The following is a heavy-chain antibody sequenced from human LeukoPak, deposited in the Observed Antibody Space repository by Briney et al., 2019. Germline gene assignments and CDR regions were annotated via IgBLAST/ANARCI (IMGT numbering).Heavy chain of an antibody. Sequence: KPGRSLRLSCAASGFTFSSYSMNWVRQAPGKGLEWVSSISSSSSYIYYADSVKGRFTISRDNAKNSLYLQMNSLRAEDTAVYYCARDSSYGDYFDYWGQGTLVTVSS. CDR3: ARDSSYGDYFDY. CDR1: GFTFSSYS. V-gene: IGHV3-21*01. CDR2: ISSSSSYI. J-gene: IGHJ4*02. D-gene: IGHD5-18*01.